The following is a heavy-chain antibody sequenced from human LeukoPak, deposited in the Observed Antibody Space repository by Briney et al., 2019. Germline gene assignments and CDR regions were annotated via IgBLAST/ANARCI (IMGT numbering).Heavy chain of an antibody. D-gene: IGHD5-12*01. V-gene: IGHV3-48*03. Sequence: GGTLRLSCAASGFTFSSYEMNWVRRAPGGGVEWVSYISSSGSTIYYADSVKGRFTISRDNAKNSLYLQMNSLRAEDTAVYYCARDDSEPLQNRDIVATPDGDSYGMDVWGKGTTVTVSS. CDR1: GFTFSSYE. CDR3: ARDDSEPLQNRDIVATPDGDSYGMDV. J-gene: IGHJ6*04. CDR2: ISSSGSTI.